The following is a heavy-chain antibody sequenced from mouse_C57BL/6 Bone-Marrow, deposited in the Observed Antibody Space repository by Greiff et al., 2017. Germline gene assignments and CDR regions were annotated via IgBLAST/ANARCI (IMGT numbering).Heavy chain of an antibody. D-gene: IGHD2-3*01. Sequence: EVQVVESGGDLVKPGGSLKLSCAASGFTFSSYGMSWVRQTPDKRLEWVTTISSGGSYTYYPDSVKGRFTISRDNAKNTLYLQMSSLKSEYTAMYYCARDGYYAWFAYWGQGTLVTVSA. CDR3: ARDGYYAWFAY. J-gene: IGHJ3*01. CDR1: GFTFSSYG. CDR2: ISSGGSYT. V-gene: IGHV5-6*01.